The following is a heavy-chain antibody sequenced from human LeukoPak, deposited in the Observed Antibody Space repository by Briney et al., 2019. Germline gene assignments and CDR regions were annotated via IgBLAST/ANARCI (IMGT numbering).Heavy chain of an antibody. CDR2: ISYIGST. V-gene: IGHV4-59*11. CDR3: ARDLVTVTKGFDI. D-gene: IGHD4-17*01. Sequence: SETLSLTCAVSADSFSSHYWTWIRQPPGKGLEWIGYISYIGSTNYNPSLKSRVTISIDTSKNQFSLKLSSVTAADTAAYYCARDLVTVTKGFDIWGQGTMVSVSS. CDR1: ADSFSSHY. J-gene: IGHJ3*02.